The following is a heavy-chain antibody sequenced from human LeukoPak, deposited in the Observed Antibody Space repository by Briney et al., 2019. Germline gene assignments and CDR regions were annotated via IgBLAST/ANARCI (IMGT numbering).Heavy chain of an antibody. J-gene: IGHJ4*02. V-gene: IGHV3-30*02. CDR2: IRFDGSNN. D-gene: IGHD3-22*01. CDR3: ARDSNYYDSSGYLSEFQSYFDY. Sequence: GGSLRLSCAASGFTFSSYGMHWVRQAPGKGLERVAFIRFDGSNNYYADSVKGRFTISRDNSKNTLYLQMNSLRAEDTAVYYCARDSNYYDSSGYLSEFQSYFDYWGQGTLVTVSS. CDR1: GFTFSSYG.